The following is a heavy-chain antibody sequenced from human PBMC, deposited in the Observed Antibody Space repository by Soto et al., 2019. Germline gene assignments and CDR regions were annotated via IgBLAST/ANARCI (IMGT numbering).Heavy chain of an antibody. Sequence: CAVSGASIRSYHWSFLRQPAGKGLEWIGRIQHTGNTNYNPSLKSRVTMPADTSKNQISLKMTSVTAADTAVYFCAKDVSSRRWFDPWGQGVRVTVSS. CDR1: GASIRSYH. CDR3: AKDVSSRRWFDP. V-gene: IGHV4-4*07. J-gene: IGHJ5*02. D-gene: IGHD3-16*01. CDR2: IQHTGNT.